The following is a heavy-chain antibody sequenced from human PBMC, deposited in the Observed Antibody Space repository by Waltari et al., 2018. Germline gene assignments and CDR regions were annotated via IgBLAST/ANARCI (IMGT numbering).Heavy chain of an antibody. CDR1: GGTFSSYT. CDR2: IIPFRGIA. CDR3: ARGGQLADVNFDY. J-gene: IGHJ4*02. Sequence: QVQLVQSGAEVKKPGSSVKVSCKASGGTFSSYTISWVRQAPGQGLEWMGRIIPFRGIANYAQKFQGRVTITADKSTSTAYMELSSLRSEDTAVYYCARGGQLADVNFDYWGQGTLVTVSS. D-gene: IGHD6-6*01. V-gene: IGHV1-69*02.